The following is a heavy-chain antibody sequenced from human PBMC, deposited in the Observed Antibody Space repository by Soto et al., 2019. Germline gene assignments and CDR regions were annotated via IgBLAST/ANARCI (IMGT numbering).Heavy chain of an antibody. Sequence: SETLSLTCTVSGGSISSGDYYWSWIRQPPGEGLEWIGTFHYSENTNYNPSLESRVAISVDTSKNQFSLKLSSVTAADTAVYYCARQEDTMIVVVITTGWLAPWGQGTLVTVSS. CDR3: ARQEDTMIVVVITTGWLAP. CDR1: GGSISSGDYY. CDR2: FHYSENT. D-gene: IGHD3-22*01. V-gene: IGHV4-39*01. J-gene: IGHJ5*02.